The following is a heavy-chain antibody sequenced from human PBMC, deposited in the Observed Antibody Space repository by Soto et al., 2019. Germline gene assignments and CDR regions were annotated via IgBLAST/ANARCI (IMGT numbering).Heavy chain of an antibody. CDR1: GFTVSSNY. CDR3: AKDLFADYYYMDV. J-gene: IGHJ6*03. V-gene: IGHV3-23*01. Sequence: PGGSLRLSCAASGFTVSSNYMSWVRQAPGKGLEWVSAISGSGGSTYYADSVKGRFTISRDNSKNTLYLQMNSLRAEDTAVYYCAKDLFADYYYMDVWGKGTTVTVS. CDR2: ISGSGGST.